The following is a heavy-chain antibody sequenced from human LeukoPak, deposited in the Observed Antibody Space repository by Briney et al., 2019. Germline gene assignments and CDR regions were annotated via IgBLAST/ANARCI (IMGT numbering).Heavy chain of an antibody. V-gene: IGHV3-7*01. Sequence: GGSLRLSCAASGFTFSSYWMNWVRQAPGKGLEWVANIKQDGSEKYYVDSVKGRFTISRDNAKNSLYLQMNSLRAEDTAVYYCARVLEVGATTFDYWGQGTLVTVSS. J-gene: IGHJ4*02. CDR3: ARVLEVGATTFDY. CDR1: GFTFSSYW. CDR2: IKQDGSEK. D-gene: IGHD1-26*01.